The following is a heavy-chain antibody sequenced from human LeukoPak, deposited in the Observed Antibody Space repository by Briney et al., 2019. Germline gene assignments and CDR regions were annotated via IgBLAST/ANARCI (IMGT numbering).Heavy chain of an antibody. V-gene: IGHV3-23*01. Sequence: GGSLRLSCTASGFTFSTYAMIWVRQAPGKGLDWVSAICDTGGCTFYADSVKGRFTISRDNSKNTLYLQMNSLRAEDTAMYYCAKLKDSWTYAWGQGTLVTVSS. CDR2: ICDTGGCT. CDR3: AKLKDSWTYA. J-gene: IGHJ5*02. CDR1: GFTFSTYA. D-gene: IGHD1-26*01.